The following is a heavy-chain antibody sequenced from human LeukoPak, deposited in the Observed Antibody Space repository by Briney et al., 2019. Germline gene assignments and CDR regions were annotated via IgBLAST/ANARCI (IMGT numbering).Heavy chain of an antibody. CDR3: ARDAFFRGVGATMGAFDI. D-gene: IGHD1-26*01. V-gene: IGHV1-18*01. J-gene: IGHJ3*02. CDR2: ISAYNGNT. CDR1: GYTFTSYG. Sequence: ASVKVSCKASGYTFTSYGISWVRQAPGQGLEWMGWISAYNGNTNYAQKLQGRVTMTTDTSTSTAYMELRSLRSDDTAVYYCARDAFFRGVGATMGAFDIWGQGTMVTVSS.